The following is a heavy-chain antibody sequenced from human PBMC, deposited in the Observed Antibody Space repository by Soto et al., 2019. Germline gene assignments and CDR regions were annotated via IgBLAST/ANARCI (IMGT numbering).Heavy chain of an antibody. Sequence: ASVKVSCKASGGTFSSYAISWVRQAPGQGLEWMGGIIPIFGTANYAQKFQGRVTITADESTSTAYMELSSLRSEDTAVYYCARGPSSYGGNSEYWGQGTLVTVS. D-gene: IGHD2-21*02. CDR3: ARGPSSYGGNSEY. J-gene: IGHJ4*02. CDR2: IIPIFGTA. V-gene: IGHV1-69*13. CDR1: GGTFSSYA.